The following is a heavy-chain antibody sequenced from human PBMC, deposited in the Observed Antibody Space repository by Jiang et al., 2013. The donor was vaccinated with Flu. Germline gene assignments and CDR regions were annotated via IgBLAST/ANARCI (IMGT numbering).Heavy chain of an antibody. CDR3: ARGGRYSGSYFGGAHFDQ. CDR1: GFTFSSYE. CDR2: ISSSGSTI. J-gene: IGHJ4*02. D-gene: IGHD1-26*01. Sequence: VQLLESGGDLEQPEGSLRLSCAASGFTFSSYEMNWVRQAPGKGLEWVSYISSSGSTIYYADSVKGRFTISRDNAKNSLYLQMNSLSAEDTAIYYCARGGRYSGSYFGGAHFDQWGQGTLVTVSS. V-gene: IGHV3-48*03.